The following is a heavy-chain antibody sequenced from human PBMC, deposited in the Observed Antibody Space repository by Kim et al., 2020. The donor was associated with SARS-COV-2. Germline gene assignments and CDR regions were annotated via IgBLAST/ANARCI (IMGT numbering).Heavy chain of an antibody. CDR2: ISWNSGSI. J-gene: IGHJ4*02. CDR3: AKDIVPYSCGWGFDY. CDR1: GFTFDDYA. D-gene: IGHD6-19*01. Sequence: GGSLRLSCAASGFTFDDYAMHWVRQAPGKGLEWVSGISWNSGSIGYADSVKGRFTISRDNAKNSLYLQMNSLRAEDTALYYCAKDIVPYSCGWGFDYWGQGTLVSVSS. V-gene: IGHV3-9*01.